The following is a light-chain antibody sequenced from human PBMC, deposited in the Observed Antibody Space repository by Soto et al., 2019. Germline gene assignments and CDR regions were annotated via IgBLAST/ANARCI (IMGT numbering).Light chain of an antibody. J-gene: IGKJ3*01. CDR3: QQRSNWLFT. V-gene: IGKV3-11*01. CDR2: DAS. Sequence: EIVLTQSPATLSLSPGERATLSCRASQSVSSYLACYQQKPGQAPRLLIYDASGRATGIPARFSGSGSGTDFTLTISSLEPEDFAVYYCQQRSNWLFTFGPGTKVDIK. CDR1: QSVSSY.